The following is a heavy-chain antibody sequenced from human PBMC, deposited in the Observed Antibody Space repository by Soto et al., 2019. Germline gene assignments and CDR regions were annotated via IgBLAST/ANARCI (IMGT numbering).Heavy chain of an antibody. CDR1: GGSISSGNW. Sequence: QVHLQESGPGLVKPSGTLSLTCTVSGGSISSGNWWSWVRQPPGQGLEWIGEISHSGGPNYNPSLKSRVNISLDRSKNQFSLRLASMTAADTAVYYCARHTGVPGKSGFDYWGQGNLVTLSS. V-gene: IGHV4-4*02. CDR2: ISHSGGP. J-gene: IGHJ4*02. CDR3: ARHTGVPGKSGFDY. D-gene: IGHD6-19*01.